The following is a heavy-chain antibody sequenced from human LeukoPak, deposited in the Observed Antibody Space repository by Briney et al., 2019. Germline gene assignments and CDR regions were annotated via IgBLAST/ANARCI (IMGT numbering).Heavy chain of an antibody. CDR3: AILGYCSGGSCYAKGTGRDWFDP. Sequence: SETLSLTCTVSGGPISSYYWSWIRQPPGKGLEWIGYIYYSGSTNYNPSLKSRVTISVDTSKNQFSLKLCSVTAADTAVYYCAILGYCSGGSCYAKGTGRDWFDPWGQGTLVTVSS. CDR1: GGPISSYY. J-gene: IGHJ5*02. V-gene: IGHV4-59*08. D-gene: IGHD2-15*01. CDR2: IYYSGST.